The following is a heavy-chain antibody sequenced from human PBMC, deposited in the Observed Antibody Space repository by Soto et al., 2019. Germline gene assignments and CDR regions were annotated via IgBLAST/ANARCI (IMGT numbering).Heavy chain of an antibody. V-gene: IGHV5-51*01. D-gene: IGHD2-15*01. CDR1: GYSFTSYW. CDR3: ARFRCSGGSCYSFGRYYGMDV. J-gene: IGHJ6*02. CDR2: IYPGDSDT. Sequence: RGESLKISCKGSGYSFTSYWIGWVRQMPGKGLEWMGIIYPGDSDTRYSPSFQGQVTISADKSISTAYLQWSSLKASDTAMYYCARFRCSGGSCYSFGRYYGMDVWGQGTTVTVSS.